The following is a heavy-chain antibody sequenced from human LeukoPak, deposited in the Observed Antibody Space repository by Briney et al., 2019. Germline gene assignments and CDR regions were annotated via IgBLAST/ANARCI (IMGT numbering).Heavy chain of an antibody. CDR3: AARPLMPPRFDY. D-gene: IGHD2-2*01. CDR2: ISGGGGSR. J-gene: IGHJ4*02. CDR1: GFTFSSYP. V-gene: IGHV3-23*01. Sequence: PGGSLRLSCAASGFTFSSYPMSWVRQAPGKGLQWVLAISGGGGSRYYADSVKGRFQICRENCKSTLYLQINSLRPDDTAIYYCAARPLMPPRFDYWDQGILVTVSS.